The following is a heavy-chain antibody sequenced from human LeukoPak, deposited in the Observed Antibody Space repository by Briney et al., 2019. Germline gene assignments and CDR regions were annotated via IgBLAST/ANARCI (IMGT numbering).Heavy chain of an antibody. CDR2: INAGNGNT. D-gene: IGHD5-24*01. CDR1: GYTFTSYA. V-gene: IGHV1-3*01. CDR3: ASSRDGYNYWDY. J-gene: IGHJ4*02. Sequence: ASVKVSCKASGYTFTSYAMHWVRQAPGQRLEWMGWINAGNGNTKYSQKFQGRVTITRDTSASTAYMEVSSLRSEDTAVYYCASSRDGYNYWDYWGQGTLVTVSS.